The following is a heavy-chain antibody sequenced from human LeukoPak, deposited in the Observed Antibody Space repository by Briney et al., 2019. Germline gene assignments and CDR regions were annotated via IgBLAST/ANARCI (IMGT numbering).Heavy chain of an antibody. V-gene: IGHV4-59*01. D-gene: IGHD1-26*01. Sequence: NPSETLSLTCTVSGGSISSYYWSWIRQPPGKGLQWIGYIDHSGYTNYNRSLKSRVTISVDTSKNQFSLKLSSVTAADTAVYYCARVGGSYYPGWFDPWGQGTLVTVSS. CDR2: IDHSGYT. CDR3: ARVGGSYYPGWFDP. J-gene: IGHJ5*02. CDR1: GGSISSYY.